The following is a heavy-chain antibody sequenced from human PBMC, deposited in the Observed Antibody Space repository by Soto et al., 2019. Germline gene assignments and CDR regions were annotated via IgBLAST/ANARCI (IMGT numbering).Heavy chain of an antibody. J-gene: IGHJ4*02. D-gene: IGHD6-13*01. CDR1: GGSISSGGYF. CDR3: ARFAKEENPKVGSWYYFDY. Sequence: QVQLQESGPGLVKPSQTLSLTCTVSGGSISSGGYFWSWVRQHPGKGLEWIGNIYYSGWTYYNPSLKSRVTISVDTSKNQFSLNLSSVTAADTAVYYCARFAKEENPKVGSWYYFDYWGQGTRVTVSS. V-gene: IGHV4-31*03. CDR2: IYYSGWT.